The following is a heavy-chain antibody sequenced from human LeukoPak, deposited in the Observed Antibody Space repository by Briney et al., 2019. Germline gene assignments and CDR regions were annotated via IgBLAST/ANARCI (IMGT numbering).Heavy chain of an antibody. D-gene: IGHD3-22*01. CDR1: GYSLTELS. CDR2: FDPEDGET. CDR3: ATVAMIVVGPLGYFDY. J-gene: IGHJ4*02. V-gene: IGHV1-24*01. Sequence: ASVKVSCKVSGYSLTELSMHWVRQAPGKGLEWMGGFDPEDGETIYAQKFQGRVTMTEDTSTDTAYMELSSLRSEDTAVYYCATVAMIVVGPLGYFDYWGQGTLVTVSS.